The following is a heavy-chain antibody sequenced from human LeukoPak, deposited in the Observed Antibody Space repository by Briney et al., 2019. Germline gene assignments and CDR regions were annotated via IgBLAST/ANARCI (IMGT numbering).Heavy chain of an antibody. Sequence: PGGSLRLSCAASGFTFSSYEMNWVRQAPGKRLEWVSYISSSGSTIYYADSVKGRFISSRDNTKNSLYLQMNSLRAEDTAVYYCARVQYYDILTGYSHYYYMDVWGKGTTVTISS. CDR3: ARVQYYDILTGYSHYYYMDV. V-gene: IGHV3-48*03. CDR2: ISSSGSTI. CDR1: GFTFSSYE. D-gene: IGHD3-9*01. J-gene: IGHJ6*03.